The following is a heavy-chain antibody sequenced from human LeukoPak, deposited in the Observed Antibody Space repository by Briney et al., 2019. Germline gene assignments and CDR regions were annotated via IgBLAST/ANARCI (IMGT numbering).Heavy chain of an antibody. J-gene: IGHJ3*02. CDR2: ISYDGSNK. CDR3: ARASSGYYYSGGDGAFDI. V-gene: IGHV3-30*04. D-gene: IGHD3-22*01. CDR1: GFTFSSYA. Sequence: PGRSLRLSCAASGFTFSSYAMHWVRQAPGKGLEWVAVISYDGSNKYYADSVKGRFTISRDNSKNTLYLQMNSLRAEDTAVYYCARASSGYYYSGGDGAFDIWGQGTMVTVSS.